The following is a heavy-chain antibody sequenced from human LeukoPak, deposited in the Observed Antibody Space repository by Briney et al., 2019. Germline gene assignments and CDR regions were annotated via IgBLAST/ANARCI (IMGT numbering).Heavy chain of an antibody. J-gene: IGHJ4*02. Sequence: GRSLRLPCAASGFSFSRYGMHWVPQAPGKGLEGVAVISHDGSNKYYADSVKGRFTISRDNSKNTLYLQMNSLRVEDTAVYYCASAWHLGIVVVMLDSWGQGTLVTVSS. CDR2: ISHDGSNK. V-gene: IGHV3-30*03. CDR3: ASAWHLGIVVVMLDS. D-gene: IGHD3-22*01. CDR1: GFSFSRYG.